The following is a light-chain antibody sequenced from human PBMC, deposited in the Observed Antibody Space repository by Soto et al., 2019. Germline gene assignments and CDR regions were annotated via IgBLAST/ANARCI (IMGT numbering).Light chain of an antibody. Sequence: EIVLTQSPGTLSLSPGERATLSCRASQSVSSNFLAWYQQKPGQAPRLLIYGASSRATGIPDRFSGSGSGTDFTLTISRLEPEDVAVYYCQQYGSSQTFGQGTKLEIK. J-gene: IGKJ2*01. CDR2: GAS. V-gene: IGKV3-20*01. CDR3: QQYGSSQT. CDR1: QSVSSNF.